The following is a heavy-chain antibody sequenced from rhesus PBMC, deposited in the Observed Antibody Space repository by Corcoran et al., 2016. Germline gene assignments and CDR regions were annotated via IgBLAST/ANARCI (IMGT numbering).Heavy chain of an antibody. V-gene: IGHV4-106*01. CDR1: GGSISDDYY. J-gene: IGHJ4*01. CDR3: ARDSGVIIMTGVDY. Sequence: QVQLPESGPGLVKPSETLSLTCAVSGGSISDDYYWSWIRQPPGKGLEWIGYIYGSGGGTNYNPSLKNRVTISIDTSKNQFSLKLSSVTAADTAVYYCARDSGVIIMTGVDYWGQGVLVTVFS. D-gene: IGHD3-34*01. CDR2: IYGSGGGT.